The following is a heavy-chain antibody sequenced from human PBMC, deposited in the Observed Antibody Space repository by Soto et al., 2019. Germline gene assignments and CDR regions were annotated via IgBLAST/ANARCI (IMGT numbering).Heavy chain of an antibody. CDR2: IMPIIATA. D-gene: IGHD3-10*01. Sequence: QVQLVQSGAEVKKPGSSVKVSCKASGGTFSSHVFNWVRQAPGQGLEWMGGIMPIIATANYAQKFQGRVTIAADESTSTAYMELSSLRSEDPAVYYCARDLEFRDGNISHLDYWGQRTLVTVSS. CDR3: ARDLEFRDGNISHLDY. CDR1: GGTFSSHV. V-gene: IGHV1-69*01. J-gene: IGHJ4*02.